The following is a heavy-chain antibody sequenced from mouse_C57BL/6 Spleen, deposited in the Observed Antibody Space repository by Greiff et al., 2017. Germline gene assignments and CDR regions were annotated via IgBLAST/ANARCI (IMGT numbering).Heavy chain of an antibody. CDR2: ISYDGSN. CDR3: ARDKTYYSNDEYFDV. Sequence: ESGPGLVKPSQSLSLTCSVTGYSITSGYYWNWIRQFPGNKLEWMGYISYDGSNNYNPSLKNRISITRDTSKNQFFLKLNSVTTEDTATYYCARDKTYYSNDEYFDVWGTGTTVTVSS. J-gene: IGHJ1*03. V-gene: IGHV3-6*01. D-gene: IGHD2-5*01. CDR1: GYSITSGYY.